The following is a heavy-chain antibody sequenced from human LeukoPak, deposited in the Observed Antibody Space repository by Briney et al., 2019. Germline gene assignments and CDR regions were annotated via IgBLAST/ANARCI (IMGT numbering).Heavy chain of an antibody. Sequence: GGSLRLSCAASGFTFSSYEMNWVRQAPGKGLEWVSAISGSGGSTYYADSVKGRFTISRDNSKNTLYLQMNSLRAEDTAVYYCAKGYSYGFMYNWFDPWGQGTLVTVSS. CDR1: GFTFSSYE. CDR2: ISGSGGST. V-gene: IGHV3-23*01. D-gene: IGHD5-18*01. CDR3: AKGYSYGFMYNWFDP. J-gene: IGHJ5*02.